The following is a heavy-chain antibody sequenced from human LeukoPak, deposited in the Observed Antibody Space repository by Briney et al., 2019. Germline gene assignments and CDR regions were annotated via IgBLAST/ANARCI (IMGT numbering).Heavy chain of an antibody. CDR3: ARRRYYDYVWGSYRPSYFDY. Sequence: PSETLSLTCAVYGGSFSGYYWSWIRQPPGKGLEWIGEINRSGSTNYNPSLKSRVTISVDTSKNQFSLKLSSVTAADTAVYYCARRRYYDYVWGSYRPSYFDYWGQGTLVTVSS. V-gene: IGHV4-34*01. CDR1: GGSFSGYY. CDR2: INRSGST. D-gene: IGHD3-16*02. J-gene: IGHJ4*02.